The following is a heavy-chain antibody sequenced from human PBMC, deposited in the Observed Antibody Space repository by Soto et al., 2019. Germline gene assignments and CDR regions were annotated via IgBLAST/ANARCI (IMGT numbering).Heavy chain of an antibody. CDR1: GFSLSSYG. V-gene: IGHV3-30*03. Sequence: QVQLVESGGGVVQPGRSLRLSCAASGFSLSSYGMHWVRQAPGKGLEWVALISYGGSEKYFADSVKGRFTISRDNSKNTLYLQMNSLRVEDTAVYYCGAGQYFSDYWGQGTLVTVSS. CDR3: GAGQYFSDY. J-gene: IGHJ4*02. D-gene: IGHD6-13*01. CDR2: ISYGGSEK.